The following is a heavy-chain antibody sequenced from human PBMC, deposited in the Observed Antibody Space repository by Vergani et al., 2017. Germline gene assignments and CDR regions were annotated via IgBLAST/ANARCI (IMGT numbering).Heavy chain of an antibody. CDR2: IWYDGSNK. J-gene: IGHJ6*03. CDR1: GFTFSSYG. CDR3: ARDGAYSSSWYQYYYYYYMDV. D-gene: IGHD6-13*01. Sequence: QVQLVESGGGVVQPGRSLRLSCAASGFTFSSYGMHWVRQAPGKGLEWVAVIWYDGSNKYYADSVKGRFTISRDNSKNTPYLQMNSLRAEDTAVYYCARDGAYSSSWYQYYYYYYMDVWGKGTTVTVSS. V-gene: IGHV3-33*01.